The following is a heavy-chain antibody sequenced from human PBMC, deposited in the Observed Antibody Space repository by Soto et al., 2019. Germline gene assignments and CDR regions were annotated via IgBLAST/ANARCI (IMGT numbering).Heavy chain of an antibody. CDR3: ARGDCSGGSCYGIDV. V-gene: IGHV3-48*02. Sequence: VQLVESGGVLVQTGGSLRLSCAASGVAFSGHTMNWGRQAPGKGLEWVAYIGNTLDTIYYADCVKGRFIISRDDAMKSVFLHMSSLRDDDTAVYYCARGDCSGGSCYGIDVWGRGTTVTVSS. J-gene: IGHJ6*02. CDR1: GVAFSGHT. CDR2: IGNTLDTI. D-gene: IGHD2-15*01.